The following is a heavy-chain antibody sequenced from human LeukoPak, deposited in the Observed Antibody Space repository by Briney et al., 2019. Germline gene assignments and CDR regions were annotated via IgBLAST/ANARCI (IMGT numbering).Heavy chain of an antibody. CDR3: AKGIMAGPFVEQPFDY. CDR2: ISTSGSTI. D-gene: IGHD6-19*01. CDR1: GFTFSDYY. Sequence: GGSLRLSCAASGFTFSDYYMSWIRQAPGKGLEWVSYISTSGSTIYYADSVKGRFTISRDSAKNSLYLQMNSLRAEDTAVYYCAKGIMAGPFVEQPFDYWGQGTLVTVSS. V-gene: IGHV3-11*01. J-gene: IGHJ4*02.